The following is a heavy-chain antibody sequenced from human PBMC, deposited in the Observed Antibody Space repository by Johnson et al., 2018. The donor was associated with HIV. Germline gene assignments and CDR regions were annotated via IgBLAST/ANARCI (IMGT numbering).Heavy chain of an antibody. V-gene: IGHV3-23*04. CDR2: ISGSGSRT. CDR1: GFTFSSYA. Sequence: VQLVESGGGLVQPGGSLRLSCAASGFTFSSYAMSWVRQAPGKGLEWVSTISGSGSRTYYTDSVKGSFTISRDNSKNTLYLQVNSLRAEDTAVYYCARQLATGDDAFDIWGQGTMVTVSS. CDR3: ARQLATGDDAFDI. J-gene: IGHJ3*02. D-gene: IGHD7-27*01.